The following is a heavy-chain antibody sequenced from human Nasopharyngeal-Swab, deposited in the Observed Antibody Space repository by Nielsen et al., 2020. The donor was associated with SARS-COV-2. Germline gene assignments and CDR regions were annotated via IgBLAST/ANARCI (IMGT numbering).Heavy chain of an antibody. Sequence: WIRQPPGKGLEWIGEINHSGSTNYNPSLKSRVTISVDTSKNQFSLKLSSVTAADTAVYYCARGGYSDYHYYYYGMDVWGQGTTVTVSS. CDR3: ARGGYSDYHYYYYGMDV. D-gene: IGHD5-12*01. J-gene: IGHJ6*02. V-gene: IGHV4-34*01. CDR2: INHSGST.